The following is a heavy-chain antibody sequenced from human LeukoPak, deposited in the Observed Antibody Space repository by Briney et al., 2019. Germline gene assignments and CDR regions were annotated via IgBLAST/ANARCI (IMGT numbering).Heavy chain of an antibody. D-gene: IGHD3-10*01. J-gene: IGHJ6*03. CDR1: GFTFSSYS. CDR3: TRDPLVWGLYYYYYMDV. CDR2: IRSKAYGGTT. V-gene: IGHV3-49*04. Sequence: GGSLRLSCAASGFTFSSYSMNWVRQAPGKGLEWVGFIRSKAYGGTTEYAASVKGRFTISRDDSKSIAYLQTNSPKTEDTAVYYCTRDPLVWGLYYYYYMDVWGKGTTVTISS.